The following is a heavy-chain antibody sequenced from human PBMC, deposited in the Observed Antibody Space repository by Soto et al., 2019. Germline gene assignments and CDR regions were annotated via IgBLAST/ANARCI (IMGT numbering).Heavy chain of an antibody. CDR3: AKGKSLAVAGPFDI. D-gene: IGHD6-19*01. Sequence: EVQLVESGGGLVQPGRSLRLSCAASGFTFDDYAMPWVRQAPGKGLEWVSGISWNSGSIGFADSVKGRFTISRDNAKNSRYLQMNSLGAEDTALYYCAKGKSLAVAGPFDIWGQGTMVTVSS. CDR2: ISWNSGSI. V-gene: IGHV3-9*01. J-gene: IGHJ3*02. CDR1: GFTFDDYA.